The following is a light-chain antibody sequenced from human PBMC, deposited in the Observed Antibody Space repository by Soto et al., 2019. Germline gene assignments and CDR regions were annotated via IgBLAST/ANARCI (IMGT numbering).Light chain of an antibody. CDR2: HAS. V-gene: IGKV3-20*01. J-gene: IGKJ4*01. CDR3: QQYAASPLT. Sequence: EIVLTQSPGTLSLSPGERATLSCRASQAVGRNYIAWYQQKPGHTPRLLLYHASNRPTGIPDRFSGSGSGTDFTLTISRLEPEDFAVYYCQQYAASPLTFGGGAKVEI. CDR1: QAVGRNY.